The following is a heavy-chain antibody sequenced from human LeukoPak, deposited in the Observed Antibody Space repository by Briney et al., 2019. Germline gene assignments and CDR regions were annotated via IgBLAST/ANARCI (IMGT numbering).Heavy chain of an antibody. CDR1: GFTFSSYA. Sequence: GRSLRLSCAASGFTFSSYAMHWVRQAPGKGLEWVAVISYDGSNKYYADSVKGRFTISRDNSKNTLYLQMNSLRAEDTAVYYCAKDEVWSGYDPWGQGTLVTVSS. J-gene: IGHJ5*02. CDR3: AKDEVWSGYDP. V-gene: IGHV3-30-3*01. CDR2: ISYDGSNK. D-gene: IGHD3-3*01.